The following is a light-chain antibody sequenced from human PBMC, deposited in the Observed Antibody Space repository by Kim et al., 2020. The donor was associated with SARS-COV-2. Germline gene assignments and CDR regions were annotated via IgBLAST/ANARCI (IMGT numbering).Light chain of an antibody. CDR1: QSISNW. V-gene: IGKV1-5*03. CDR3: QLFNGL. Sequence: IQMTQSPSNVSASIGDRVTMTCRASQSISNWLAWYQQKPGKAPRLLIYEASTLESGVPSRFSGYGSGTEFTLTISSLHPDDFGSYYCQLFNGLFGGGTKVDIK. CDR2: EAS. J-gene: IGKJ4*01.